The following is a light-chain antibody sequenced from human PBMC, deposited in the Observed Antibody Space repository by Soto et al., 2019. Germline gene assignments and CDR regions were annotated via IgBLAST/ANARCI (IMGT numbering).Light chain of an antibody. CDR1: QSVSSN. CDR2: GAS. Sequence: EIVFTQSPSTLSLSPGERATLSCGASQSVSSNLAWYQQKPGQAPRLLIYGASTRATGIPARFSGSGSGTDFTLTISRLEPEDFAVYYYQQYGSSPTFGQGTKVDI. CDR3: QQYGSSPT. V-gene: IGKV3-20*01. J-gene: IGKJ1*01.